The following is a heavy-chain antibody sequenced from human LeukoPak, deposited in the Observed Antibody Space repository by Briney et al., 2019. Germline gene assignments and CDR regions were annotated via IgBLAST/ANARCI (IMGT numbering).Heavy chain of an antibody. CDR3: AKDGERGFDYINSLQK. V-gene: IGHV3-30*18. CDR2: VFNYGSNK. Sequence: GGSLTLLCAVSILTFSLYGKLWLRQSPGKGLVWVADVFNYGSNKYYGDSVKGRLPVYRENSQNMLSPQMNSLSPEHTAVYYCAKDGERGFDYINSLQKWGQGTLVTVSS. CDR1: ILTFSLYG. J-gene: IGHJ4*02. D-gene: IGHD4-11*01.